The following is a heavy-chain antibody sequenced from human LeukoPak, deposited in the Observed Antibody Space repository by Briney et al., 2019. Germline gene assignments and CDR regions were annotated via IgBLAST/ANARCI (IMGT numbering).Heavy chain of an antibody. CDR1: GVSISSSSYY. CDR3: ARVRTVTGDHDAFDI. D-gene: IGHD4-17*01. J-gene: IGHJ3*02. CDR2: IYYSGST. V-gene: IGHV4-39*07. Sequence: SETLSLTCTVSGVSISSSSYYWGRIRPPPGKGLDWLGSIYYSGSTYYHPSLKSRVTISVDTSKNQFSLKLSSVTAADTAVYYCARVRTVTGDHDAFDIWGQGTMVTVSS.